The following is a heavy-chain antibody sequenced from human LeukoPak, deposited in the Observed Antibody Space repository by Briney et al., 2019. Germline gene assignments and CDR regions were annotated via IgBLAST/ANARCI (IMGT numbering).Heavy chain of an antibody. CDR3: ARVGEWLFDIDV. Sequence: SETLSLTCTVSGDPISDYCWTWIRQPAGKGLEWIGRIYGNGSTNYNPSLKSRVAMSIDTSKMQFSLKLRSVTAVDTAVYYCARVGEWLFDIDVWGKGTTVIVSS. J-gene: IGHJ6*03. CDR1: GDPISDYC. CDR2: IYGNGST. V-gene: IGHV4-4*07. D-gene: IGHD3-16*01.